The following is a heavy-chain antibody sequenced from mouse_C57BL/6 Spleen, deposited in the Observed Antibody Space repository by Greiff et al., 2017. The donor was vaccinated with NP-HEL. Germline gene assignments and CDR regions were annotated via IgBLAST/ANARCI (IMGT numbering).Heavy chain of an antibody. Sequence: VQVVESGPGLVQPSQSLSITCTVSGFSLTSYGVHWVRQSPGKGLEWLGVIWRGGSTDYNAAFMSRLSITKDNSKSQVFFKMNSLQADDTAIYYCAKRGYGSTLYAMDYWGQGTSVTVSS. CDR1: GFSLTSYG. CDR3: AKRGYGSTLYAMDY. CDR2: IWRGGST. V-gene: IGHV2-5*01. J-gene: IGHJ4*01. D-gene: IGHD1-1*01.